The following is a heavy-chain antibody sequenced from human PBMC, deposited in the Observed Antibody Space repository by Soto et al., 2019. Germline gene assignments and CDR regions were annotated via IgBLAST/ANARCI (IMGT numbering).Heavy chain of an antibody. J-gene: IGHJ4*02. D-gene: IGHD6-13*01. V-gene: IGHV4-59*01. CDR1: GGSISSYY. CDR2: IYHSGRT. CDR3: AGGSWYYFDY. Sequence: QVQLQESGPGLVKPSETLSLTCTVSGGSISSYYWSWIWQPPGKGLEWIGYIYHSGRTNYNPSLKSRVTISVDTSKKQFSLKLSSVAAADTAVYYCAGGSWYYFDYWGQGTLVTVSS.